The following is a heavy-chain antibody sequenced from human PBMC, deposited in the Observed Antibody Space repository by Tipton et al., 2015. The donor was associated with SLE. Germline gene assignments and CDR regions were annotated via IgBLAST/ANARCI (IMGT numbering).Heavy chain of an antibody. Sequence: GLVKPSETLSLNCAVSGYSISSGYYWGWIRQSPGKGLEWIGSIYHSGYTHYNPSLESRVTMSVDTSKNQFSLKLRSVTAADTAKYYCVKGQEVAATNYYYYMDVWGKGTTVTVS. CDR2: IYHSGYT. D-gene: IGHD6-19*01. J-gene: IGHJ6*03. CDR1: GYSISSGYY. CDR3: VKGQEVAATNYYYYMDV. V-gene: IGHV4-38-2*01.